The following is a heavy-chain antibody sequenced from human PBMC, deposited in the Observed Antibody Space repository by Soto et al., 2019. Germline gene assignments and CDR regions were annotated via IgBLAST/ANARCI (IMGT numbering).Heavy chain of an antibody. J-gene: IGHJ6*02. V-gene: IGHV4-39*07. CDR2: IYYSGST. CDR1: GGSISSSSYY. D-gene: IGHD2-2*01. Sequence: SETLSLTCTVSGGSISSSSYYWGWIRQPPGKGLEGIGSIYYSGSTYYNPSFKIRVTISVDTSKNQFSLKLSSATAADTAVYYCARVSTSNLDYYYYGMDVWGQGTTVTVSS. CDR3: ARVSTSNLDYYYYGMDV.